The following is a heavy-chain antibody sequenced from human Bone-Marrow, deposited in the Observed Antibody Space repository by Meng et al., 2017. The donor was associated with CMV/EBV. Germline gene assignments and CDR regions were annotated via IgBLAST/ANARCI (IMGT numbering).Heavy chain of an antibody. J-gene: IGHJ5*02. CDR3: AKTLRVVQLYNWFDP. CDR2: ISSSSSTI. D-gene: IGHD2-15*01. Sequence: GGSLSLSCAALGSPFSSYSMNGVRQAPGKGLAWVSFISSSSSTIYYADSVKGRFTISRDNAKNSLYLQMNSLRAEDTAVYYCAKTLRVVQLYNWFDPWGQGTLVTVSS. CDR1: GSPFSSYS. V-gene: IGHV3-48*04.